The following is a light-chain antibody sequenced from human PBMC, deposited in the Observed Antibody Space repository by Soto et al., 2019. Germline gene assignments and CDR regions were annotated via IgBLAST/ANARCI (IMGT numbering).Light chain of an antibody. V-gene: IGKV1-27*01. CDR1: QGIVTY. CDR3: QKYDNAPWT. Sequence: IQMTQSPSSLSASVGDRITITCRASQGIVTYLAWYQQKPGKVPNPLIFGASTLYSGVSSRFSGSGSGTDFTLTISSLQPEDVGTYYCQKYDNAPWTFGQGTKVDIK. J-gene: IGKJ1*01. CDR2: GAS.